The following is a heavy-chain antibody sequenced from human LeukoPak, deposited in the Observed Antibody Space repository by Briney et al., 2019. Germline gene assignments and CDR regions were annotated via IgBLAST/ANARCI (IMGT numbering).Heavy chain of an antibody. CDR2: INHSGST. D-gene: IGHD3-16*02. Sequence: SETLSLTCAVYGGSFSGYYWSWFRQPPGKGLEWIGEINHSGSTNYNPSLKRRVTISVDTSKNQFSLKLSSVTAADTAVYYCARGSRYDYVWGSYRFTAADYFDYWGQGTLVTVSS. J-gene: IGHJ4*02. V-gene: IGHV4-34*01. CDR1: GGSFSGYY. CDR3: ARGSRYDYVWGSYRFTAADYFDY.